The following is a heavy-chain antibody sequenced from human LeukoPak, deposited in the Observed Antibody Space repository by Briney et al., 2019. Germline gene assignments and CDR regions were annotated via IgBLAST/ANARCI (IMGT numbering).Heavy chain of an antibody. V-gene: IGHV5-51*01. D-gene: IGHD3-16*02. CDR1: GYSFTSYW. Sequence: LGESLKISCKGSGYSFTSYWIGWVRQMPGKGLEWMGIIYPGDSDTRYSPSFQGQVTISADKSISTAYLQWSSLKASDTAMYYCARLIPDYVWGSYRTTYYYYMDVWGKGTTVTVSS. CDR2: IYPGDSDT. J-gene: IGHJ6*03. CDR3: ARLIPDYVWGSYRTTYYYYMDV.